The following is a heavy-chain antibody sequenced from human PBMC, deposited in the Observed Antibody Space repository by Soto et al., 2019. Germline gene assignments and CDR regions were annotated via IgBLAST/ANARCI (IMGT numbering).Heavy chain of an antibody. V-gene: IGHV4-34*01. D-gene: IGHD6-13*01. J-gene: IGHJ6*02. Sequence: KTSETLSLTWGVFGESFGNYYWTWIRQSPGKGLEWIGEVKYDGSTNYSPSLKSRVAISVDTSKSQFSLRLTSVTAADTAVYYCARGGSNSYHYYVIDVWAQGTTVTVSS. CDR2: VKYDGST. CDR3: ARGGSNSYHYYVIDV. CDR1: GESFGNYY.